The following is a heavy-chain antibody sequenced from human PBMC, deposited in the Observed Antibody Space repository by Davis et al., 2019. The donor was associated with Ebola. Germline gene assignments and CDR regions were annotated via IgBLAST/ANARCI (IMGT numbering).Heavy chain of an antibody. J-gene: IGHJ6*02. Sequence: PGGSLRLSCAASGFTFSSYTMNWVRQAPGKGLEWVSSISSSSSTINYADSVKGRFTISRDNAKNSLYLQMNSLRAEDTAVYYCARVGLGMIGSKYGMDVWGQGTTVTVSS. CDR2: ISSSSSTI. D-gene: IGHD3-22*01. V-gene: IGHV3-48*04. CDR1: GFTFSSYT. CDR3: ARVGLGMIGSKYGMDV.